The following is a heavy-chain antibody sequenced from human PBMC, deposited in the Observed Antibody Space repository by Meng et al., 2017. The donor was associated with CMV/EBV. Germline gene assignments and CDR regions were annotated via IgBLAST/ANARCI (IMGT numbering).Heavy chain of an antibody. CDR2: IYTSGST. Sequence: LSSYYWSWIRQPAGKGLEGIGRIYTSGSTNYTPSLKSRVTMSVDTSKNQFSLKLSSVTAADTAVYYCARGKSSSWYRMVKANWFDPWGQGTLVTVSS. CDR3: ARGKSSSWYRMVKANWFDP. CDR1: LSSYY. J-gene: IGHJ5*02. D-gene: IGHD6-13*01. V-gene: IGHV4-4*07.